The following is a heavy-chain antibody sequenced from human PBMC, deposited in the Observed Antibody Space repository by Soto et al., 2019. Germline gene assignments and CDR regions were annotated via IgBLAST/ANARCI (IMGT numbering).Heavy chain of an antibody. Sequence: PGGSLRLSCVGSGFIFSNNCMHWVRQTPGKGLEWVAFMSYDGSDAFYADSVKGRFTISRDNSKNTLFLHMSNLRAEDTAMYYCTIVRVAGSALDHWGQGTLVTVSS. J-gene: IGHJ4*02. CDR2: MSYDGSDA. CDR3: TIVRVAGSALDH. CDR1: GFIFSNNC. D-gene: IGHD3-10*02. V-gene: IGHV3-30*02.